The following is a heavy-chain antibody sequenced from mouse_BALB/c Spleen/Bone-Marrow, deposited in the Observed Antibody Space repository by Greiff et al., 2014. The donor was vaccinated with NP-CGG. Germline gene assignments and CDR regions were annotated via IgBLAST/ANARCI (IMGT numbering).Heavy chain of an antibody. D-gene: IGHD2-3*01. CDR2: ISNGGGST. Sequence: EVMLVESGGGLVQPGGSLKLSCATSGFTFSDYYMYWVRQTPEKRLEWVAYISNGGGSTYYPDTVKGRFTISRDNAENTLYLQMSRLKSEDTAMYYCARHDGYRTWFAYWGQGTLVTVSA. CDR1: GFTFSDYY. J-gene: IGHJ3*01. CDR3: ARHDGYRTWFAY. V-gene: IGHV5-12*02.